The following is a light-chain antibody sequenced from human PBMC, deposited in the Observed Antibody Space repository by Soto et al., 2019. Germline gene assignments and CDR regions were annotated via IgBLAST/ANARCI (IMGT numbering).Light chain of an antibody. V-gene: IGKV1-27*01. J-gene: IGKJ5*01. CDR2: AAS. Sequence: DIPMTQSPSSLSASVGDRDTITCRASQGIYNYLAWYQQKPGKAPKLLIYAASTLEAGVPSRFSGSGSGTDFTLTISSLQPEDVATYYCHKYNSALLSFGQGTRLEIK. CDR3: HKYNSALLS. CDR1: QGIYNY.